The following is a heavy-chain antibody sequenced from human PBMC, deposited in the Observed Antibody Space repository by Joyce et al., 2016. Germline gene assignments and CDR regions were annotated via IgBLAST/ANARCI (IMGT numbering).Heavy chain of an antibody. V-gene: IGHV1-2*02. CDR2: INPKNGGT. CDR3: ARVSSRLKRGMDV. J-gene: IGHJ6*02. D-gene: IGHD1-1*01. Sequence: QVQLVQSGAETTKPGASVKVSCKASGYTFTDYYMHWVRQAPGQGLEGMGWINPKNGGTNYAQKFQGRVTMTSDTSITTAYVEVTRLRPDDTAVYYCARVSSRLKRGMDVWGRGTTVTVSS. CDR1: GYTFTDYY.